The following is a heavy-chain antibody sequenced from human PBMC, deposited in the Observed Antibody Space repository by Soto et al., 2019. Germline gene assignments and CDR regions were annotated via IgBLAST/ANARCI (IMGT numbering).Heavy chain of an antibody. Sequence: GGSLRLSCAASGFTFSSYGMHWVRQAPGKGLEWVAVISYDGSNKYYADSVKGRFTISRDNSKNTLYLQMNSLRAEDTAVYYCAKDHLSGSRYYYGMDVWGQGTTVTVSS. CDR3: AKDHLSGSRYYYGMDV. CDR2: ISYDGSNK. J-gene: IGHJ6*02. V-gene: IGHV3-30*18. D-gene: IGHD1-26*01. CDR1: GFTFSSYG.